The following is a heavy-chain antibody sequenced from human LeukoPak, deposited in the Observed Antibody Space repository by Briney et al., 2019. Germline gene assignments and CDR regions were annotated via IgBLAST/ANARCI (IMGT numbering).Heavy chain of an antibody. V-gene: IGHV4-39*01. D-gene: IGHD3-22*01. CDR1: GGSISSSSYY. Sequence: SETLSLTCTVSGGSISSSSYYWGWIRQPPGKGLEWIGSIYYSGSTYYNPSLKSRATISVDTSKNQFSLKLSSVTAADTVVYYCARRGSYYDSSDYYFDYWGQGTLVTVSS. CDR2: IYYSGST. J-gene: IGHJ4*02. CDR3: ARRGSYYDSSDYYFDY.